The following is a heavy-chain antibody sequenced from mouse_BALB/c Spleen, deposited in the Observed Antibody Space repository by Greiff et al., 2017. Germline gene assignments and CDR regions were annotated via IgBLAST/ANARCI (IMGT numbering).Heavy chain of an antibody. J-gene: IGHJ3*01. CDR1: GFTFSSYA. CDR3: ARGDGSPSFAY. D-gene: IGHD1-1*02. Sequence: DVKLVESGGGLVKPGGSLKLSCAASGFTFSSYAMSWVRQTPEKRLEWVASISSGGSTYYPDSVKGRFTISRDNARNILYLQMSSLRSEDTAMYYCARGDGSPSFAYWGQGTLVTVSA. CDR2: ISSGGST. V-gene: IGHV5-6-5*01.